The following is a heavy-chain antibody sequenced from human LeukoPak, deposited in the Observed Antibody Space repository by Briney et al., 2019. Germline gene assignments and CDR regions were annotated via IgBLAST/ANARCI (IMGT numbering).Heavy chain of an antibody. CDR2: IYTSGST. J-gene: IGHJ5*02. V-gene: IGHV4-4*07. D-gene: IGHD3-3*01. CDR3: ARDFADFWSGYYSYNWFDP. CDR1: GGSISSYY. Sequence: KPPETLSLTCTVSGGSISSYYWSWIRQPAGKGLEWIGRIYTSGSTNYNPSLKSRVTMSVDTSKNQFSLKLSSVTAADTAVYYCARDFADFWSGYYSYNWFDPWGQGTLVTVSS.